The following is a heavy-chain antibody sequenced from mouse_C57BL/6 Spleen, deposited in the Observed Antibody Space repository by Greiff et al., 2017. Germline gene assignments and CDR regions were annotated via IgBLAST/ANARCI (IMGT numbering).Heavy chain of an antibody. CDR3: AHYYGSTHAMDY. V-gene: IGHV1-81*01. D-gene: IGHD1-1*01. CDR2: IYPRSGNT. Sequence: QVHVKQSGAELARPGASVKLSCKASGYTFTSYGISWVKQRTGQGLEWIGEIYPRSGNTYYNEKFKGKATLTAGKSSSTAYMELRSLTSEDSAVYFCAHYYGSTHAMDYWGQGTSVTVSS. J-gene: IGHJ4*01. CDR1: GYTFTSYG.